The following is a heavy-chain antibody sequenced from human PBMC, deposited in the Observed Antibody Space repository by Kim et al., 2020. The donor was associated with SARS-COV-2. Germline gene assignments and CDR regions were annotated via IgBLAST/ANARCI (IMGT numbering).Heavy chain of an antibody. Sequence: YAQGFTGRFVFSLDTSVSTAYLQISTLKAEDTAVYYCAREYSSGWNWFDPWGQGTLVTVSS. CDR3: AREYSSGWNWFDP. V-gene: IGHV7-4-1*02. D-gene: IGHD6-19*01. J-gene: IGHJ5*02.